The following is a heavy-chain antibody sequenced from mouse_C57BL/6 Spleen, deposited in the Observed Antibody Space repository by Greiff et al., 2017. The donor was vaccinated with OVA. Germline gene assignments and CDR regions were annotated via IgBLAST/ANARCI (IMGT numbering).Heavy chain of an antibody. CDR1: GFTFSDYG. V-gene: IGHV5-17*01. CDR2: ISSGSSTI. CDR3: ALNWDSFFDY. J-gene: IGHJ2*01. Sequence: EVKVVESGGGLVKPGGSLKLSCAASGFTFSDYGMHWVRQAPEKGLEWVAYISSGSSTIYYADTVKGRFTISRDNAKNTLFLQMTSLRSEDTAMYYCALNWDSFFDYWGQGTTLTVSS. D-gene: IGHD4-1*01.